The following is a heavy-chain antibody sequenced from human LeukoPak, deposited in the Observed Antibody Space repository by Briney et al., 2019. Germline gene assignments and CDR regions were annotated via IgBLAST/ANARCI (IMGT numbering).Heavy chain of an antibody. V-gene: IGHV5-51*01. Sequence: GESLKISCKGSRYSFTSYWIGWVRQMPGKGLEWMGIIYPGDSDTRYSPSFQGQVTISADKSISTAYLQWNSLKVLDTAMYYCARFVGACSGGSCYSDYWGQGTLVTVSS. CDR3: ARFVGACSGGSCYSDY. CDR2: IYPGDSDT. CDR1: RYSFTSYW. J-gene: IGHJ4*02. D-gene: IGHD2-15*01.